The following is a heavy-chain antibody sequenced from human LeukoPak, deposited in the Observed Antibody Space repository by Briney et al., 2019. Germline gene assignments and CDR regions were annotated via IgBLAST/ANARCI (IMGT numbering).Heavy chain of an antibody. V-gene: IGHV1-46*01. CDR3: ARYRDTAMVEESAFDI. CDR1: GYTFTSYY. Sequence: GASVKVSCKASGYTFTSYYMHWVRQAPGQGLEWMGIINPSGGSTSYAQKFQGRVTMTRDTSTSTVYMELSSLRSEDTAVYYCARYRDTAMVEESAFDIWGQGTMVTVSS. J-gene: IGHJ3*02. CDR2: INPSGGST. D-gene: IGHD5-18*01.